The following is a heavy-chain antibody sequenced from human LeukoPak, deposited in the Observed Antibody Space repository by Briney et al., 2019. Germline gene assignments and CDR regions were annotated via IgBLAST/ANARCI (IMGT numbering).Heavy chain of an antibody. CDR3: ARVVGRDTAMVGPFDY. CDR2: IIPILGIA. Sequence: SVKVSCKASGGTFSSYAISWVRQAPGQGLEWMGRIIPILGIANYAQKFQGRVTIPADKSTSTAYMELSSLRSEDTAVYYCARVVGRDTAMVGPFDYWGQGTLVTVSS. V-gene: IGHV1-69*04. D-gene: IGHD5-18*01. J-gene: IGHJ4*02. CDR1: GGTFSSYA.